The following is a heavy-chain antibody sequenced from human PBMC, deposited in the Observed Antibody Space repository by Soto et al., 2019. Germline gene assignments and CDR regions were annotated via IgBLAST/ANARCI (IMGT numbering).Heavy chain of an antibody. Sequence: QVQLQESGPGLVKPSETLSLTCTVSGASVNSANFHWSWIRQPPGKGLEWIGYIFYLGEANYNPTLKSRVTISIAASKNQFSLNLSSEAAADTAMYYCARLHDSWGPGIRVTVSS. CDR1: GASVNSANFH. V-gene: IGHV4-61*01. CDR2: IFYLGEA. CDR3: ARLHDS. J-gene: IGHJ4*02.